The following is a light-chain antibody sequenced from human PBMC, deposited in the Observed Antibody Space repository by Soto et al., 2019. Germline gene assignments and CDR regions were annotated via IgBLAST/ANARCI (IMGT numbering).Light chain of an antibody. CDR2: DAS. CDR3: QQRYRWPRT. V-gene: IGKV3-11*01. CDR1: QSVSSTS. J-gene: IGKJ2*01. Sequence: EIVLTQSPATLSLSPGERATLSCRASQSVSSTSLTWLQQKPGQAPRLLIYDASTRATGIPARFTGSGSGTDFTLTITSLEPEDFAAYYCQQRYRWPRTFGQGTRLEMK.